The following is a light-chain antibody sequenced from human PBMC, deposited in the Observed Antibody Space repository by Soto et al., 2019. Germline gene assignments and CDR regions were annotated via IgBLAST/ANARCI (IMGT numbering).Light chain of an antibody. Sequence: DIQMTQSPSTVSAYVGDSVTITCRASQSITTWLAWYQQRPGKAPKLLIYDVSSLQSGVPSRLSGSGSGTEFTLPISCLQPDDFATYYCQHYKMYSPWTFGQGTKVEIK. V-gene: IGKV1-5*01. CDR2: DVS. CDR1: QSITTW. J-gene: IGKJ1*01. CDR3: QHYKMYSPWT.